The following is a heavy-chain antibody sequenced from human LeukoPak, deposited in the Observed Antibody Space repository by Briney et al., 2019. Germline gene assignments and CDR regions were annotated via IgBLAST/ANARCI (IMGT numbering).Heavy chain of an antibody. CDR1: GGSISSSSYY. Sequence: SETLSLTCTVSGGSISSSSYYWGWIRQPPGKGLEWIGSIYYSGSTYYNPSLKSRVTISVDTSKNQFSLKLSSVTAADTAVYYCARQGERYYDFWSGANYYYGMDVWGQGTTVTVSS. CDR2: IYYSGST. J-gene: IGHJ6*02. CDR3: ARQGERYYDFWSGANYYYGMDV. V-gene: IGHV4-39*01. D-gene: IGHD3-3*01.